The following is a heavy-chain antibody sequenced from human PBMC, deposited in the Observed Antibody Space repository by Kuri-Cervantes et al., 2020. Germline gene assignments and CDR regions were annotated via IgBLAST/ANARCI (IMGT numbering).Heavy chain of an antibody. CDR1: GGSISSYY. J-gene: IGHJ6*02. D-gene: IGHD3-9*01. CDR3: ARDRGYDILTGYNYYYGMDV. V-gene: IGHV4-59*01. Sequence: SETLSLTCTVSGGSISSYYWSWIRQPPGKGLEWIGYIYYSGSTNYNPSLKSRVTISVDTSKNQFSLKLSSVTAADTAVYYCARDRGYDILTGYNYYYGMDVWGQGTTVTVSS. CDR2: IYYSGST.